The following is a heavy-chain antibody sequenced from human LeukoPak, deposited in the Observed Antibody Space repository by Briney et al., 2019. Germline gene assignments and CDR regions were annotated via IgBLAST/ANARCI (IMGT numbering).Heavy chain of an antibody. J-gene: IGHJ6*02. CDR2: IRSNRDRGTT. Sequence: GVLRLSCTASGFPIVDNAMRWGRQAPGKGRQGVGLIRSNRDRGTTEYDGAGQGRFTLARDDSATIVYLQMNSLKVEDTAVYYCARGPIELWLHNGIDVWGQGTTVTVAS. D-gene: IGHD3-16*01. V-gene: IGHV3-49*04. CDR3: ARGPIELWLHNGIDV. CDR1: GFPIVDNA.